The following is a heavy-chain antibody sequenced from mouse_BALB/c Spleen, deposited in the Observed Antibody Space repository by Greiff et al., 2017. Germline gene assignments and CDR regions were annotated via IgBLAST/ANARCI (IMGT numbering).Heavy chain of an antibody. D-gene: IGHD1-1*01. J-gene: IGHJ2*01. CDR3: ARRGGSSSYYFDY. V-gene: IGHV5-9-4*01. CDR2: ISSGGSYT. Sequence: EVKLMESGGGLVKPGGSLKLSCAASGFTFSSYAMSWVRQSPEKRLEWVAEISSGGSYTYYPDTVTGRFTISRDNAKNTLYLEMSSLRSEDTAMYYCARRGGSSSYYFDYWGQGTTLTVSS. CDR1: GFTFSSYA.